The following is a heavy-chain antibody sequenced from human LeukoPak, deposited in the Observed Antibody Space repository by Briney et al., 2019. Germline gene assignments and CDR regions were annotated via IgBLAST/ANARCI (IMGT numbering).Heavy chain of an antibody. CDR3: VRGTGSGSYYNVLYYYYYYMDV. D-gene: IGHD3-10*01. J-gene: IGHJ6*03. CDR2: INHSGSN. Sequence: SETLSLTCAVYGGSFSGYYWSWIRQPPGKGLEWIGEINHSGSNNYNPSLKSRVTISVDTSKNQFSLKLSSVTAADTAVYYCVRGTGSGSYYNVLYYYYYYMDVWGKGTTVTVSS. CDR1: GGSFSGYY. V-gene: IGHV4-34*01.